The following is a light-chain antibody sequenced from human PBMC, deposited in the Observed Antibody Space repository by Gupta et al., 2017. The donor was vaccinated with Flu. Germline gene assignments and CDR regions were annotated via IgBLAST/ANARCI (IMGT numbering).Light chain of an antibody. CDR3: SSFAGSSRTYV. CDR2: EVS. CDR1: DIGGYQS. V-gene: IGLV2-8*01. Sequence: DIGGYQSVSWYQKVAGKAPRLIIYEVSKRPAGVPDRFSGSKSGNTASLIVSGLQTEDEADYYCSSFAGSSRTYVFGHWDHDHRP. J-gene: IGLJ1*01.